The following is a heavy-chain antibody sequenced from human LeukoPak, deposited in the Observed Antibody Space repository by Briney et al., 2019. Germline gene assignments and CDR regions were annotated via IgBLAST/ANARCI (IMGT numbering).Heavy chain of an antibody. CDR3: AKSSYYDSSGYYREYYFDY. Sequence: GGSLRLSCAASRFTFGNYGMTWVRQAPGKGLEWVSSISGSGGSTYYADSVKGRFTISRDNSKNTLYLQMNSLRDEDTAVYYCAKSSYYDSSGYYREYYFDYWGQGTLVTVSS. D-gene: IGHD3-22*01. CDR2: ISGSGGST. J-gene: IGHJ4*02. CDR1: RFTFGNYG. V-gene: IGHV3-23*01.